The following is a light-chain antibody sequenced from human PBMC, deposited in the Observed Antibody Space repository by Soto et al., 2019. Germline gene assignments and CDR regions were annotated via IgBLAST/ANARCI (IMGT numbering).Light chain of an antibody. J-gene: IGLJ2*01. CDR2: LEAGGSY. CDR3: ETRDSNILV. CDR1: SGHSSYI. Sequence: QPVLTQSSSAAACLRCSVRLTCTLSSGHSSYIISWHQQQPGKAPRYLMKLEAGGSYNKGSGVPDRFSGSSSGADRYLSIATLQLYDGAEYYCETRDSNILVFGGGAKLIVL. V-gene: IGLV4-60*02.